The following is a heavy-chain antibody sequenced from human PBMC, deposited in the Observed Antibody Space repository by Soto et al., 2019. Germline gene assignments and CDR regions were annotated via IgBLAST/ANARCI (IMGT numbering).Heavy chain of an antibody. CDR3: ARGRHGYNLWRDPEDAFDV. D-gene: IGHD5-12*01. J-gene: IGHJ3*01. CDR1: GGTFRNYV. V-gene: IGHV1-69*01. Sequence: QVQLVQSGAEVKKPGSSVKVSCTASGGTFRNYVIIWVRQAPGQGLEWMGGIIPMFGRPSYAEKFQGRVTITADESTNTAYMELSSLRSEDTAVYYCARGRHGYNLWRDPEDAFDVWGQGTMVTVSS. CDR2: IIPMFGRP.